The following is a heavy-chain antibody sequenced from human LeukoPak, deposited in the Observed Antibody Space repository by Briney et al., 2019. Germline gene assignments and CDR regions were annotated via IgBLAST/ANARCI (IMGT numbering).Heavy chain of an antibody. Sequence: SETLSLTCTVSGGSISSSSYYWSWIRQPPGKGLEWIGYIYYSGSTNYNPSLKSRVTISVDTSKNQFSLKLSSVTAADTAVYYCATGSGSYYNSPFDYWGQGTLVTVSS. CDR1: GGSISSSSYY. D-gene: IGHD3-10*01. J-gene: IGHJ4*02. V-gene: IGHV4-61*05. CDR2: IYYSGST. CDR3: ATGSGSYYNSPFDY.